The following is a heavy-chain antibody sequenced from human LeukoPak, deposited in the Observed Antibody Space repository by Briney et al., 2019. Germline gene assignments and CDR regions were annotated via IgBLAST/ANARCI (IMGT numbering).Heavy chain of an antibody. CDR2: ISAGGSIM. CDR1: GFMFSSHE. D-gene: IGHD2-15*01. CDR3: ARRSSAWYALDI. J-gene: IGHJ3*02. Sequence: EGSLRLSCEASGFMFSSHEVNWVRQPPGRGLEWISYISAGGSIMYYADSVKGRFTISRDNAKSSLYLQMINLRVEDTALYYCARRSSAWYALDIWGQGTMVSVSP. V-gene: IGHV3-48*03.